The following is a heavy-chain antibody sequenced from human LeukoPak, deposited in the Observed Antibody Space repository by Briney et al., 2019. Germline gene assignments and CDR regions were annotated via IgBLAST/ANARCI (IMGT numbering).Heavy chain of an antibody. CDR3: ARGTIVPLSSAKEPYYFDS. V-gene: IGHV4-31*03. CDR2: YSGSS. D-gene: IGHD2-8*01. J-gene: IGHJ4*02. CDR1: GASISSGGYY. Sequence: PSETLSLTCTVSGASISSGGYYWTWIRQHPGKGLEWIGYYSGSSYYNPSLQSRLTISVDTSKSQFSLKLTSVTAADTAVYFCARGTIVPLSSAKEPYYFDSWGQGTRVTVSS.